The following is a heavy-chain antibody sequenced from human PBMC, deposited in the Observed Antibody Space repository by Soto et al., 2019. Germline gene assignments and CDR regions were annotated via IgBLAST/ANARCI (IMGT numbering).Heavy chain of an antibody. J-gene: IGHJ4*02. CDR3: ASLRITMIPDDY. V-gene: IGHV3-48*02. D-gene: IGHD3-22*01. Sequence: LRLSCVASGFSFRSYSMNWVRQAPGKGLEWLSYIDITSSTKYYADSVKGRFNISRDNAKNSLFLQMNSLRDDDTAMYYCASLRITMIPDDYWGQGTLVTVSS. CDR1: GFSFRSYS. CDR2: IDITSSTK.